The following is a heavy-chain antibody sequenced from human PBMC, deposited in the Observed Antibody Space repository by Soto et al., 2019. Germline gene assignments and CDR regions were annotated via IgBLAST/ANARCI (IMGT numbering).Heavy chain of an antibody. D-gene: IGHD3-9*01. J-gene: IGHJ6*02. CDR2: ISYEESNK. CDR3: AKVGRHYDILIGYRDYYGMDG. V-gene: IGHV3-30*18. Sequence: GGSLRLSCAASGFTFSSYGMHWVRQAPGKGLKWVAVISYEESNKYYENYVKGRFTISRDNSKNTLYLQMNSLRAEDTAVYYCAKVGRHYDILIGYRDYYGMDGWGQGTTVTVSS. CDR1: GFTFSSYG.